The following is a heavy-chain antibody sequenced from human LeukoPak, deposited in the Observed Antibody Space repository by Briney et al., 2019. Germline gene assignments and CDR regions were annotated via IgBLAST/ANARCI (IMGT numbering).Heavy chain of an antibody. J-gene: IGHJ4*02. CDR2: INPSGGTT. D-gene: IGHD3-16*01. CDR1: GYTFTMYY. V-gene: IGHV1-46*01. Sequence: ASVKVSCKASGYTFTMYYMHWVRQAPGQGLEWMGIINPSGGTTSYAQKFQGRVTMTRDMSTSTVYMELSSLRSEDTAVYYCASDDYRSRLRTNFDYWGQGALDPVSS. CDR3: ASDDYRSRLRTNFDY.